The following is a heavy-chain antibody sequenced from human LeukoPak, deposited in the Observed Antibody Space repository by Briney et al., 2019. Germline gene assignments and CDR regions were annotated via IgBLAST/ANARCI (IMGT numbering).Heavy chain of an antibody. V-gene: IGHV3-72*01. Sequence: GGSLRLSCAASGSTFSDQYMDWVRQAPGKGLEWVGRAGNKANSHIKEYAASVKGRFTISRDDSKNSLYLQMNSLRAEDTAVYYCAKVQGPFMIPTHASFDYWGQGTLVTVSS. CDR2: AGNKANSHIK. J-gene: IGHJ4*02. CDR1: GSTFSDQY. D-gene: IGHD3-3*01. CDR3: AKVQGPFMIPTHASFDY.